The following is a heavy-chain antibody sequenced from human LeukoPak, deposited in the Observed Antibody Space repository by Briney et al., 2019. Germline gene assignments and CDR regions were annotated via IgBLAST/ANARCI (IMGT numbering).Heavy chain of an antibody. CDR3: AKGVYYDSSGYYPMSPFDP. V-gene: IGHV1-3*01. CDR1: GYTFTSYA. J-gene: IGHJ5*02. Sequence: GASVKVSCKASGYTFTSYAMHWVRQAPGQRLEWMGWINAGNGNTKYSQKFQGRVTITRDTSASTAYMELSSLRSEDTAVYYCAKGVYYDSSGYYPMSPFDPWGQGTLVTVSS. D-gene: IGHD3-22*01. CDR2: INAGNGNT.